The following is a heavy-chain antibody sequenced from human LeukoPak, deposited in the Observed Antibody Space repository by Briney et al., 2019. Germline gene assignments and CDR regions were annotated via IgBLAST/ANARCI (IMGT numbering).Heavy chain of an antibody. CDR1: GGSISSYY. J-gene: IGHJ4*02. CDR2: IYYSGST. V-gene: IGHV4-59*01. CDR3: ARERYYGSGSYVDY. D-gene: IGHD3-10*01. Sequence: SETLSLTCTVSGGSISSYYWSWIRQPPGEGLEWIGYIYYSGSTNYNPSLKSRVTISVDTSKNQFSLKLSSVTAADTAVYYCARERYYGSGSYVDYWGQGTLVTVSS.